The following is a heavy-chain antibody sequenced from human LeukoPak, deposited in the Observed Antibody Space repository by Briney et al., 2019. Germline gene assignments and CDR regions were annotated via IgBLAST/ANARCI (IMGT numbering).Heavy chain of an antibody. Sequence: ASVKVSCKASGYTFTSYDINWVRQATGQGLEWMGWMNPNSGNTGYAQKFQGRVTMTRNTSIRTAYMGLSSLRSGDTAVYYCARGYCSGGSCYLFDYWGQGTLVTVSS. CDR2: MNPNSGNT. CDR3: ARGYCSGGSCYLFDY. V-gene: IGHV1-8*01. D-gene: IGHD2-15*01. CDR1: GYTFTSYD. J-gene: IGHJ4*02.